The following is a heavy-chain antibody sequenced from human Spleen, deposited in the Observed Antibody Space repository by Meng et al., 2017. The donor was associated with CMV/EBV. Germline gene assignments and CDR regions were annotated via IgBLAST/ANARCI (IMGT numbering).Heavy chain of an antibody. Sequence: SCAASGFTFSSYSMNWVRQAPGKGLEWVSSISSSSSYIYYADSVKGRFTISRDNAKNSLYLQMNSLRAEDTAVYYCARDNEMDYYFDYWGQGTLVTVSS. CDR1: GFTFSSYS. CDR3: ARDNEMDYYFDY. V-gene: IGHV3-21*01. CDR2: ISSSSSYI. J-gene: IGHJ4*02. D-gene: IGHD5-24*01.